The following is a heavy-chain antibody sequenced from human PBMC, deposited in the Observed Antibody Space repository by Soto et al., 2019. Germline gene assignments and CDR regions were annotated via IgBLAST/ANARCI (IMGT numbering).Heavy chain of an antibody. J-gene: IGHJ5*01. V-gene: IGHV1-18*01. D-gene: IGHD4-17*01. CDR3: ARAWVGDLAS. Sequence: QVQLVQSGGEVKQPGASVKVSCKTSGYTFTSYGISWVRQAPGQGLEWMGWISGYNGDTKYVQKFQGRVTLTTDTSTNTAYMEVRRLRSDDTAVYYCARAWVGDLASWGQGTLVTVSS. CDR2: ISGYNGDT. CDR1: GYTFTSYG.